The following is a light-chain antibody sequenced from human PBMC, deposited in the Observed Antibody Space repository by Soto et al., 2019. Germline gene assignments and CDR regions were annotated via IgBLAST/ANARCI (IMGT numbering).Light chain of an antibody. J-gene: IGKJ1*01. CDR3: QQYVTSPWT. CDR2: GAS. Sequence: EFVLTQSPGTLSLSPGERATLSCRASQTVRNNYLAWYQQKPGQAPRLLIYGASSRATGIPDRFSGSGSGTDFTLTISRLEPEDFAVYYCQQYVTSPWTFGQGTKVDIK. CDR1: QTVRNNY. V-gene: IGKV3-20*01.